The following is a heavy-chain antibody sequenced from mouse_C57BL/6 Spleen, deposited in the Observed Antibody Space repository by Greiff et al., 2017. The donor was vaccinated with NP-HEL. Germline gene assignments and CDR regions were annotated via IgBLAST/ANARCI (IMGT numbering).Heavy chain of an antibody. CDR2: ISSGGDYI. Sequence: EVMLVESGEGLVKPGGSLKLSCAASGFTFSSYAMSWVRQTPEKRLEWVAYISSGGDYIYYADTVKGRFTISRDNARNTLYLQMSSLKSEDTAMYYCTRDGDGSSSFDYWGQGTTLTVSS. CDR1: GFTFSSYA. D-gene: IGHD1-1*01. CDR3: TRDGDGSSSFDY. J-gene: IGHJ2*01. V-gene: IGHV5-9-1*02.